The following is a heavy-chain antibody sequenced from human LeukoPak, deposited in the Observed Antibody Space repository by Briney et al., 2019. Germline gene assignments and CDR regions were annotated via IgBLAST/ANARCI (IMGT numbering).Heavy chain of an antibody. CDR2: ISGGGGGT. Sequence: PGGSLRLSCAASGFTFSSYAMSWVRQAPGKGLEGVSAISGGGGGTYYADSVKGRFTISRDNSKNTLYLQMNSLRVGDTAVYFCTKESGIAVADTWGQGALVTVSS. CDR3: TKESGIAVADT. J-gene: IGHJ5*02. CDR1: GFTFSSYA. V-gene: IGHV3-23*01. D-gene: IGHD6-19*01.